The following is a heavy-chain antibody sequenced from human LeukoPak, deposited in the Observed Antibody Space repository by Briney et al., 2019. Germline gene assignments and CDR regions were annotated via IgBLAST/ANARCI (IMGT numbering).Heavy chain of an antibody. J-gene: IGHJ4*02. V-gene: IGHV4-59*01. CDR2: IYYSGST. CDR3: AREGSWYGGGLFDY. D-gene: IGHD6-13*01. Sequence: SETLSLTCTVSGGSISSYYWSWIRQPPGKGLEWIGHIYYSGSTNYNPSLKSRVTISVDTSKNQFSLKLSSVTAADTAVYYCAREGSWYGGGLFDYWGQGTLVTVSS. CDR1: GGSISSYY.